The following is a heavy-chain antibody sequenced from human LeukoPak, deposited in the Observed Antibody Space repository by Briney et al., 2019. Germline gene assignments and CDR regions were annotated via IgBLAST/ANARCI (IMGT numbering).Heavy chain of an antibody. J-gene: IGHJ4*02. Sequence: SETLSLTCTVSGGSVSSGGYYWRWIRQPPGKGLEWIGYIYHSGSTYYNPSLKSRVTISVDRSKNQFSLKLSSVTAADTAVYYCARKLSSGYYTEAVFDYWGQGTLVTVSS. V-gene: IGHV4-30-2*01. CDR1: GGSVSSGGYY. D-gene: IGHD3-3*01. CDR2: IYHSGST. CDR3: ARKLSSGYYTEAVFDY.